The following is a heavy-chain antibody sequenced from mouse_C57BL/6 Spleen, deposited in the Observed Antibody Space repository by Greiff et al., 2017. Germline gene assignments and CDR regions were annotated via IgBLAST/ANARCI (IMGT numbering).Heavy chain of an antibody. J-gene: IGHJ2*01. CDR2: IYPGDGDT. D-gene: IGHD1-3*01. CDR3: ARGRGPGDNDFDD. Sequence: QVQLQQSGPELVKPGASVKISCKASGYAFSSSWMNWVKQRPGKGLEWIGRIYPGDGDTNYNGKFKGKATLTADKSSSTAYMQLSSLTSEDSAVYFSARGRGPGDNDFDDWGQGTTLTVSS. CDR1: GYAFSSSW. V-gene: IGHV1-82*01.